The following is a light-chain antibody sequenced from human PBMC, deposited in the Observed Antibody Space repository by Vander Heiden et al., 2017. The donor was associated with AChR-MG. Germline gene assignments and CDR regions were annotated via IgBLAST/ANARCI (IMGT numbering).Light chain of an antibody. J-gene: IGKJ1*01. CDR2: DVS. Sequence: IVMTQTPLSLSVNPGQPASISCKSSQSLLHRDGKTYLYWYLQKPGQSPQRLIYDVSSRFSGVPDRFTGSGSGTDFTLKVSRVEAEDVGVYYCMQALHLPRTFGQGTKVEIK. CDR1: QSLLHRDGKTY. CDR3: MQALHLPRT. V-gene: IGKV2-29*02.